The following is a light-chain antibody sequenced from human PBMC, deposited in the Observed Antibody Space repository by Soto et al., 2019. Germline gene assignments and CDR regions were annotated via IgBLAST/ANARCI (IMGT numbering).Light chain of an antibody. Sequence: EIVLTQSPGTLSLSLGERGTLSCRASQRFGSSNLAWYQQKPGQAPRLLIYSTSSRATGIPARFSGSGSGTEFTLAISSLQSEDFAVYYCQQYKNWPPVTFGGGTKVDIK. V-gene: IGKV3D-15*01. CDR2: STS. CDR3: QQYKNWPPVT. CDR1: QRFGSSN. J-gene: IGKJ4*01.